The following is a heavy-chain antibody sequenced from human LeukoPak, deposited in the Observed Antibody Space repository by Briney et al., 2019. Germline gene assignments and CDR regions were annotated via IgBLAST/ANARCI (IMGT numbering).Heavy chain of an antibody. Sequence: GGSLRLSCAVSGFTFSSYAMSWVRQAPGKGLEWVAVISFDGNNKYYADSVKGRFTISRDNSKNTLYLQMNSLRTEDTSVYYCARRTDYGGKRPFDYWGQGTLVTVSS. CDR1: GFTFSSYA. CDR3: ARRTDYGGKRPFDY. CDR2: ISFDGNNK. V-gene: IGHV3-30-3*01. J-gene: IGHJ4*02. D-gene: IGHD4-23*01.